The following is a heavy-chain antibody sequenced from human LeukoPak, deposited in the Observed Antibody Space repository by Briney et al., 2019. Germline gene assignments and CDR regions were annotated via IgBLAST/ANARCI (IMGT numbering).Heavy chain of an antibody. J-gene: IGHJ3*02. V-gene: IGHV4-38-2*02. CDR3: ARVTIGYCSGDSCNHAFDI. CDR2: VYHSGST. D-gene: IGHD2-15*01. Sequence: PSETLSLTCTVSGYSISSGYYWGWIRQPPGKGLEWIGSVYHSGSTYYNPSLKSRVTISVDTSKNQFSLKLSSVTAADTAVYYCARVTIGYCSGDSCNHAFDIWGQGTMVTVSS. CDR1: GYSISSGYY.